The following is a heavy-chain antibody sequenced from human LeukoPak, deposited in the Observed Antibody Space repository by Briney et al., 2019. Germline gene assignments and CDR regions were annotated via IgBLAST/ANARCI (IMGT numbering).Heavy chain of an antibody. D-gene: IGHD1-26*01. CDR2: IYYSGST. CDR1: GGSISSHY. CDR3: ARDRDGSYYDY. V-gene: IGHV4-59*11. Sequence: PSETLSLTCTVSGGSISSHYWCWIRQPPGKGLEWIGYIYYSGSTNYNPSLKSRVTISIDTSKNQFSLKLSSVTAADTAVYYCARDRDGSYYDYWGQGTTVTVSS. J-gene: IGHJ4*03.